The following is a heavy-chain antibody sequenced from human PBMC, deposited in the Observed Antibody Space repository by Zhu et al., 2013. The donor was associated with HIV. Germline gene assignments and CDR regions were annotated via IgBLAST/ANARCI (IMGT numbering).Heavy chain of an antibody. CDR3: TTEGGRGSPSRY. CDR2: IKSKSDGGAI. Sequence: EVQLVESGGGLVKPGGSLTLSCAASGFIFSNAWMCWVRQAPGKGLEWIGRIKSKSDGGAIEYAAPVKGSFTISRDDSKNTLYLQMNSLKTEDTAVYFCTTEGGRGSPSRYWGQGTLVAVSS. CDR1: GFIFSNAW. D-gene: IGHD2-15*01. J-gene: IGHJ4*02. V-gene: IGHV3-15*01.